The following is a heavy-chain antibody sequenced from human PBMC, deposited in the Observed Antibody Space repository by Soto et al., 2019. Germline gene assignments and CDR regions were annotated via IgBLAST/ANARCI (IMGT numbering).Heavy chain of an antibody. J-gene: IGHJ6*03. CDR3: ARGRPDCSGGSCYFRGGPYYMDV. V-gene: IGHV4-34*01. D-gene: IGHD2-15*01. CDR2: INHSGST. CDR1: GGSFSGYY. Sequence: SETLSLTCAVYGGSFSGYYWSWIRQPPGKGLEWIGEINHSGSTNYNPSLKSRVTISVDTSKNQFSLKLSSVTAADPAVYYCARGRPDCSGGSCYFRGGPYYMDVWGKGTTVTVSS.